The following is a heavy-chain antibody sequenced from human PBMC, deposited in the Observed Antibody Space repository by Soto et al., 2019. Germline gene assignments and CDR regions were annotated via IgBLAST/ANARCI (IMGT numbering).Heavy chain of an antibody. D-gene: IGHD3-16*01. V-gene: IGHV4-59*11. CDR1: GGSIRSHY. J-gene: IGHJ6*02. CDR3: ARGGGKWTVYGMDV. CDR2: IYYSSTT. Sequence: QVQLQESGPGLVKPSETLSLTCTVTGGSIRSHYWSWIRQPPGKGLEWIGSIYYSSTTNYNPSLESRVTISVDASKNQLSLRLNSVTAADTAVYYCARGGGKWTVYGMDVWAQGTTVTVSS.